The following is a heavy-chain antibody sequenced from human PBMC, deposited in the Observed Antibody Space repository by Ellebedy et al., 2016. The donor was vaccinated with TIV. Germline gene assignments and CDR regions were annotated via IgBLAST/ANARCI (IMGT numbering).Heavy chain of an antibody. Sequence: GESLKISCKASGYSFTTYWIGWVRQMPGKGLEWMGIIYPGDSDTRYSPSFQGQVTISADTSINTSYLQWSSLKASDTAIDYCVRRAQVYGSGTTCFDPWGQGTLVTVSS. V-gene: IGHV5-51*01. J-gene: IGHJ5*02. CDR1: GYSFTTYW. D-gene: IGHD3-10*01. CDR3: VRRAQVYGSGTTCFDP. CDR2: IYPGDSDT.